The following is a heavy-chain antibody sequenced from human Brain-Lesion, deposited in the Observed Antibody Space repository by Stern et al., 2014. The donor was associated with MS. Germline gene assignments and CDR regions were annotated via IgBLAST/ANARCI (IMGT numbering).Heavy chain of an antibody. CDR3: STGRTATARNFDY. J-gene: IGHJ4*02. V-gene: IGHV3-15*01. CDR1: GFTFGDAW. Sequence: EVHLVESGGGLVKPGGSLRLSCAASGFTFGDAWMTWVRQAPGKGLEWVGRIKSKTDGGTTDYAAPVRGRFTISRDDSEETLYLQMDSLKTEDTAMYFCSTGRTATARNFDYWGQGVLVIVSS. D-gene: IGHD1/OR15-1a*01. CDR2: IKSKTDGGTT.